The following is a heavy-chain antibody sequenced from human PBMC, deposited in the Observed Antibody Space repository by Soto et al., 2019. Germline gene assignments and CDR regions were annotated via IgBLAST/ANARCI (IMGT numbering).Heavy chain of an antibody. Sequence: GGSLRLSCAASGFTFSNAWMSWVRQAPGKGLEWVGRIKSKTDGGTTDYAAPVKGRFTISRDDSKNTLYLQMNSLKTEDTAVYYCTTDLTGIYGDVFDYWGQGTLVTVSS. CDR3: TTDLTGIYGDVFDY. CDR2: IKSKTDGGTT. J-gene: IGHJ4*02. D-gene: IGHD4-17*01. V-gene: IGHV3-15*01. CDR1: GFTFSNAW.